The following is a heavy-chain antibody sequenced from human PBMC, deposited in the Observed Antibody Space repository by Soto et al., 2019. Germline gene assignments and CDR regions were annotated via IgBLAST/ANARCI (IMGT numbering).Heavy chain of an antibody. CDR1: GGSISSEGYY. J-gene: IGHJ3*01. CDR3: ARRHDILTGSDSFDV. V-gene: IGHV4-31*03. Sequence: QVQRQESGPGLVKPSQTLSLTCTLSGGSISSEGYYWTWIRQHPGKGLEWIGDFYYSGTTSYNPSLKSRLTISVDTSNNQFSLRLSSVTAADTAMYYCARRHDILTGSDSFDVWGRGTMVTVSS. D-gene: IGHD3-9*01. CDR2: FYYSGTT.